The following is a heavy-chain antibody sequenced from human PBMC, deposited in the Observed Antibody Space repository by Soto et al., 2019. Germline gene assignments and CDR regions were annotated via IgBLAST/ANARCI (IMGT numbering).Heavy chain of an antibody. Sequence: GGSLRLSCTASGFTFGDYAMSWVRQAPGKGLEWVGFIRSKAYGGTTEYAASVKGRFTISRDDSKSIAYLQMNSLKTEDTAVYYCTREEDFWSGLYYYYGMDVWGQGTTVTVSS. J-gene: IGHJ6*02. CDR1: GFTFGDYA. V-gene: IGHV3-49*04. CDR2: IRSKAYGGTT. CDR3: TREEDFWSGLYYYYGMDV. D-gene: IGHD3-3*01.